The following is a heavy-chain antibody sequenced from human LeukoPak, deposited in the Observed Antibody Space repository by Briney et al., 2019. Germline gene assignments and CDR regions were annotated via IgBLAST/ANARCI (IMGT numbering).Heavy chain of an antibody. V-gene: IGHV3-23*01. CDR3: ASRIAVAGTSG. D-gene: IGHD6-19*01. CDR2: ISSSGGST. Sequence: PGGSLRLSCAASGFTFSSYAMSWVRQAPGKGLEWVSAISSSGGSTYYADSVKGRFTISRDNSKNTLYLQMNSLRAEDTAVYYCASRIAVAGTSGWGQGTLVTVSS. CDR1: GFTFSSYA. J-gene: IGHJ4*02.